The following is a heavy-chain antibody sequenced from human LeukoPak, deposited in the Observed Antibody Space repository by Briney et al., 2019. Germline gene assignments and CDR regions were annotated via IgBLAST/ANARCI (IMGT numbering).Heavy chain of an antibody. J-gene: IGHJ4*02. CDR3: ARGIAAAGTWFSGVDY. CDR2: IYSGGST. V-gene: IGHV3-53*01. CDR1: GFTVSSNY. D-gene: IGHD6-13*01. Sequence: GGSLRLSCAASGFTVSSNYMSWVRQAPGKGLEWVSVIYSGGSTYYADSVKGRFTIFRDNSKNTLYLQMNSLRAEDTAVYYCARGIAAAGTWFSGVDYWGQGTLVTVSS.